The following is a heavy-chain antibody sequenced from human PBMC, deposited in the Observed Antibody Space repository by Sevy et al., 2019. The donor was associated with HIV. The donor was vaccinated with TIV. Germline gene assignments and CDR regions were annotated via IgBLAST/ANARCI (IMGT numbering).Heavy chain of an antibody. CDR1: GGSISSSDSY. J-gene: IGHJ4*02. V-gene: IGHV4-30-4*01. CDR2: IHFSGGT. CDR3: ANKRGYSHGPFDY. Sequence: SETLSLTCTVSGGSISSSDSYWSWIRQPPGKGLEWIGYIHFSGGTYYNPFLKSRVAMSVDTSERQFSLRLSFMTAADTAVYHCANKRGYSHGPFDYWGQGALVTVSS. D-gene: IGHD5-12*01.